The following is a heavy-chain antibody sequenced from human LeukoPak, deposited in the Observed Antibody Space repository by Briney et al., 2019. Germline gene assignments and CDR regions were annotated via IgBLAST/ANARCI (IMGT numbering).Heavy chain of an antibody. V-gene: IGHV1-8*01. D-gene: IGHD6-19*01. CDR2: MKPNDGNR. Sequence: GASVKVSCKTSGYTFTSFDIHWVRRATGQGLEWMGWMKPNDGNRGFAQKFQGRLTMTSDTSLVTAYMELTSLTSDDTAVYYCARGDSVAGTSNYFDSWGQGTLVTVSS. CDR3: ARGDSVAGTSNYFDS. J-gene: IGHJ5*01. CDR1: GYTFTSFD.